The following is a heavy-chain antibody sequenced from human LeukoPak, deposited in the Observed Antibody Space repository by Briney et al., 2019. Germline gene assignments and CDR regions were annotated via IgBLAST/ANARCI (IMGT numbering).Heavy chain of an antibody. CDR3: ARDYCSGSSCYYNYYYMDV. D-gene: IGHD2-2*01. V-gene: IGHV4-39*01. Sequence: PSETLSLTCTVSSGSISNSRYYWGWIRQPPGKGPEWIGSFYYSGSTYYNPSLKSRVTISVDTSKNQFSLKLAAVTAADTAVYYCARDYCSGSSCYYNYYYMDVWGKGTTVTVSS. CDR2: FYYSGST. J-gene: IGHJ6*03. CDR1: SGSISNSRYY.